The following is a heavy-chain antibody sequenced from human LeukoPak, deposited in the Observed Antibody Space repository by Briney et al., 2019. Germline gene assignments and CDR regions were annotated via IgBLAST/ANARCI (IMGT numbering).Heavy chain of an antibody. V-gene: IGHV1-2*02. J-gene: IGHJ4*02. D-gene: IGHD3-10*01. Sequence: ASVKVSCKASGYTFTDYYMHWVRQAPGQGLEWMGGIYPNSGGTNYAQNFQGRVTMTRDTSISTAYMGLSRLRSDDTAVYFCARGRSDYYLDSWGQGTLVTVSS. CDR2: IYPNSGGT. CDR3: ARGRSDYYLDS. CDR1: GYTFTDYY.